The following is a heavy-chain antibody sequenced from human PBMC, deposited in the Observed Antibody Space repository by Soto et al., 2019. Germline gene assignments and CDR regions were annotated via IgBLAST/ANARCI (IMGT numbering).Heavy chain of an antibody. V-gene: IGHV3-72*01. CDR2: ARNKAHSYTT. CDR3: ARLMGTSFDL. D-gene: IGHD2-8*01. Sequence: PGGPLRLSFAASGFTFSDHHRDWFRQAPGKGLEWVGRARNKAHSYTTAYAASVKGRFTISRDDSKNSLSLQMNSLKTEDTAVYFCARLMGTSFDLWGQGTLVTVSS. J-gene: IGHJ4*02. CDR1: GFTFSDHH.